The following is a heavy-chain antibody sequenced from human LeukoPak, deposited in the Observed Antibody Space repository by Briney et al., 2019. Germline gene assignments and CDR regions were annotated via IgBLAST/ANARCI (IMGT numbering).Heavy chain of an antibody. CDR3: ARAPGNDYYPYYYMDV. J-gene: IGHJ6*03. CDR2: IYYSGST. Sequence: TSETLSLTCTVSGGSISSYYWSWIRQPPGKGLEWIGYIYYSGSTNYNPSLQSRVTISVDTSKNQFSLKVNSVTAADTAVYYCARAPGNDYYPYYYMDVWGKGTTVTVSS. D-gene: IGHD4/OR15-4a*01. V-gene: IGHV4-59*01. CDR1: GGSISSYY.